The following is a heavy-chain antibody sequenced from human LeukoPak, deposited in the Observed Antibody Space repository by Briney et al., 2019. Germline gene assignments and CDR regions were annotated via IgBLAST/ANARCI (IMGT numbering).Heavy chain of an antibody. CDR3: ARDSAYYYGSGSSYMDV. J-gene: IGHJ6*03. V-gene: IGHV4-59*01. D-gene: IGHD3-10*01. CDR1: GGSISSYY. Sequence: SETVSLTCTVSGGSISSYYWSWIRQPPGKGLEWIGYIYYSGSTNYNPSLKSRVTISVDTSKNQFSLKLSSVTAADTAVYYCARDSAYYYGSGSSYMDVWAKGPRSPSP. CDR2: IYYSGST.